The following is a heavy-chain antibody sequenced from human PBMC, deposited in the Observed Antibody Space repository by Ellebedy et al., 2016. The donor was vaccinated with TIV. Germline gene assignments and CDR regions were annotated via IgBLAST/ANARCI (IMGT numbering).Heavy chain of an antibody. Sequence: AASVKVSCKASGGTFSSYAISWVRQAPGQGLEWMGGIIPIFGTANYAQKFQGRVTITADESTSTAYMELSSPRSEDTAVYYCARTMVRGVTRSNYYYGMDVWGQGTTVTVSS. J-gene: IGHJ6*02. CDR3: ARTMVRGVTRSNYYYGMDV. CDR2: IIPIFGTA. V-gene: IGHV1-69*13. D-gene: IGHD3-10*01. CDR1: GGTFSSYA.